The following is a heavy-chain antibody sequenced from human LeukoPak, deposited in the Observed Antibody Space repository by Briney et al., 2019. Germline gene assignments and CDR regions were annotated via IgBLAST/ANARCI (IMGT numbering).Heavy chain of an antibody. Sequence: PGRSLRLSCAASGFTFSSYGMHWVRQAPGKGLEWVAVISYDGSNKYYADSVKGRFTISRDNSKNTLYLQMNSLRAEDTAVYYCAKDLNSCGYGDYFDYWGQGTLVTVSS. CDR2: ISYDGSNK. D-gene: IGHD5-18*01. CDR3: AKDLNSCGYGDYFDY. CDR1: GFTFSSYG. V-gene: IGHV3-30*18. J-gene: IGHJ4*02.